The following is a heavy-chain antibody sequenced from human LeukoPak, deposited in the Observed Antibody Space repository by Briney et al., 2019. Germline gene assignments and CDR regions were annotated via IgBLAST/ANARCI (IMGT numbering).Heavy chain of an antibody. V-gene: IGHV4-4*02. Sequence: SGTLSLTCAVSGGSISSGNWWSWVRQPPGKGLEWIGQIYHSGSTNYNPSLKSRVTISVEKSKNQFSLNLTSVTAADTAVYYCAKGARPDSYGYRGYDYWGQGTLVTVSS. J-gene: IGHJ4*02. CDR3: AKGARPDSYGYRGYDY. CDR1: GGSISSGNW. D-gene: IGHD5-18*01. CDR2: IYHSGST.